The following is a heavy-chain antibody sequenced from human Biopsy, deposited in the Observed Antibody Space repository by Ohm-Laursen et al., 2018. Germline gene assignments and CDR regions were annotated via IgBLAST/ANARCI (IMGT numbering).Heavy chain of an antibody. D-gene: IGHD1-26*01. CDR2: IIPILGTA. CDR1: GGTFTNYA. CDR3: ARDALGGGSYRFFY. J-gene: IGHJ4*02. Sequence: SSVKVSCKASGGTFTNYAISWVRQAPGQGLEWMGGIIPILGTANYAQKFQGRATITADESTSTAYMELSSLRSDDTAVYYCARDALGGGSYRFFYWGQGSLVTVSS. V-gene: IGHV1-69*01.